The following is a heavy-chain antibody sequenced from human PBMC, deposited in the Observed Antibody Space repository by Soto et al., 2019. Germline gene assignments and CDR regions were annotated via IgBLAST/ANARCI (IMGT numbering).Heavy chain of an antibody. Sequence: QPGGSLRLSCAASGFTFSSYGMHWVRQAPGKGLEWVAVIWYDGSNKYYADSVKGRFTISRDNSKNTLYLQMNSLRAEDTAVYYCARERIGQYRYFDYWGQGTLVTVSS. CDR2: IWYDGSNK. D-gene: IGHD5-12*01. V-gene: IGHV3-33*01. CDR3: ARERIGQYRYFDY. CDR1: GFTFSSYG. J-gene: IGHJ4*02.